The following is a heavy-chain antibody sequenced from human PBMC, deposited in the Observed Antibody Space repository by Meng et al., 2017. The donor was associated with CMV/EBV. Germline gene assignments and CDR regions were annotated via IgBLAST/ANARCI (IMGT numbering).Heavy chain of an antibody. D-gene: IGHD3-3*01. CDR2: IIPILGIA. J-gene: IGHJ6*02. Sequence: SVKVSCKASGGTFSSYTISWVRHPPGQGLGWMGRIIPILGIANYAQKFQGRVTITADKSTSTAYMELSSLRSEDTAVYYCASNSITIFGVVTNTNYYYYGMDVWGQGTTVTVSS. V-gene: IGHV1-69*02. CDR3: ASNSITIFGVVTNTNYYYYGMDV. CDR1: GGTFSSYT.